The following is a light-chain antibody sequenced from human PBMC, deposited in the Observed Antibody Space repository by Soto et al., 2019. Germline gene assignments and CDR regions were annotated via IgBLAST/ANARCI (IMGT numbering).Light chain of an antibody. CDR1: LDIITL. CDR2: DAS. CDR3: QQYENLPIT. J-gene: IGKJ5*01. Sequence: DIPMTQSPSSLSASVGDRVTITCQASLDIITLLNWYQVKPGQTPKLLIFDASNLEVGVPSRFSGGGSGTHFTLTITSLQPEDVATYYCQQYENLPITFGQGTRLEIK. V-gene: IGKV1-33*01.